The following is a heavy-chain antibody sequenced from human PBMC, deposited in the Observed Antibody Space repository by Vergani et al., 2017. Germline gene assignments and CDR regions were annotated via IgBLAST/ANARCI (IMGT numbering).Heavy chain of an antibody. Sequence: QVQLQESGPGLVKPSETLSLTCTVSGGSISSYYWSWIRQPPGKGLEWIGYIYYSGSTNYNPSLKSRVTISVDTSKNQFSLKLSSVTAADTAVYYCARVVEWLNYFDYWGQGTLVTVSS. CDR1: GGSISSYY. CDR3: ARVVEWLNYFDY. D-gene: IGHD6-19*01. CDR2: IYYSGST. V-gene: IGHV4-59*01. J-gene: IGHJ4*02.